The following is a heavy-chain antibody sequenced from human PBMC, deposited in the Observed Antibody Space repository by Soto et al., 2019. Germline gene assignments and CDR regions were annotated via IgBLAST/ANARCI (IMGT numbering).Heavy chain of an antibody. V-gene: IGHV1-69*01. CDR2: IIPTFGAA. D-gene: IGHD5-12*01. Sequence: QVQLVQSGAEVRKPGSSVKVSCKASGDTFSSNSFSWVRQAPGQGPAYMGGIIPTFGAANYEQRFQDRLTITADESTTTVYMQLSSLRPDDTAVYYCATPSSGHDFLFEHWGQGTLVTVSS. CDR3: ATPSSGHDFLFEH. CDR1: GDTFSSNS. J-gene: IGHJ4*02.